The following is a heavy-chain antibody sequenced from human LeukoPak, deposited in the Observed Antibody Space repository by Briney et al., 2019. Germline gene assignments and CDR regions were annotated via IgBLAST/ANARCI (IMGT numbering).Heavy chain of an antibody. D-gene: IGHD3-22*01. CDR1: GFTFSSFA. CDR3: AKDLTRYYDSSGYYDY. J-gene: IGHJ4*02. V-gene: IGHV3-23*01. CDR2: ISHSGGST. Sequence: GGSLRLSCAASGFTFSSFAMNWVRQAPGKGLEWVSAISHSGGSTYYADSVKGRFTTSRDNSKNTLYLQMNSLRAEDTAVYYCAKDLTRYYDSSGYYDYWGQGTLVTVSS.